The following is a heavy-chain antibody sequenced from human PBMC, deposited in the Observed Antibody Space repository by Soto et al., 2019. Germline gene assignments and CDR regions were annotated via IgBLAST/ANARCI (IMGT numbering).Heavy chain of an antibody. Sequence: QVQLVQSGAEVKKPGSSVKVSCKASGVTFSSYAISWVRQAPGQGLEWMGGIIPIFGTANYAQKFQGRVTITADESTRTAYMELSSLRSEDTAVYYCARHPPAVYYYGMDVWGQGTTVTVSS. CDR1: GVTFSSYA. CDR2: IIPIFGTA. V-gene: IGHV1-69*12. CDR3: ARHPPAVYYYGMDV. J-gene: IGHJ6*02.